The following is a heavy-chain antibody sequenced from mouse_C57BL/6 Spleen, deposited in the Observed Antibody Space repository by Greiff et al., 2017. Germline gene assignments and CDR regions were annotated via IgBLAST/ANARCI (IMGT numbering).Heavy chain of an antibody. Sequence: VQRVEPGAELARPGASVKMSCKASGYTFTSYSMHWVKQRPGRGLEWIGYINPSSGYTKYNQKFKDKATLTADKPSSTAYMQLSSLTSEDSAVYYCALENAFDYRGHDSTRSVS. CDR1: GYTFTSYS. J-gene: IGHJ2*01. CDR2: INPSSGYT. CDR3: ALENAFDY. V-gene: IGHV1-4*01.